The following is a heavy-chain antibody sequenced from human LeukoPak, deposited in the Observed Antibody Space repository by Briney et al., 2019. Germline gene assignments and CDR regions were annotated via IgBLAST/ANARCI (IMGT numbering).Heavy chain of an antibody. CDR1: GASISSSDRY. Sequence: SETLSLTCTVSGASISSSDRYWGWIRQPPGKGLEWIGEINHSGSTNYNPSLKSRVTISVDTSKNQFSLKLSSVTAADTAVYYCARGRIPRGWFDPWGQGTLVTVSS. D-gene: IGHD5-18*01. V-gene: IGHV4-39*07. CDR3: ARGRIPRGWFDP. J-gene: IGHJ5*02. CDR2: INHSGST.